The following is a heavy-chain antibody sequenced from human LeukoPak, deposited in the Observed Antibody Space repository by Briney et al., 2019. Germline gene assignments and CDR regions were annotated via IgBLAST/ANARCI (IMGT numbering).Heavy chain of an antibody. D-gene: IGHD3-16*01. CDR1: GFTSSSYW. CDR2: INQDGSDK. V-gene: IGHV3-7*01. Sequence: PGGPLRLSCAASGFTSSSYWMGWVRQAPGKGLEWVANINQDGSDKYYVDSVKGRFTISRDNAKNSLYLQMDSLRAEDMALYYCARERGSKHYDFWGQGTLVTVSS. CDR3: ARERGSKHYDF. J-gene: IGHJ4*02.